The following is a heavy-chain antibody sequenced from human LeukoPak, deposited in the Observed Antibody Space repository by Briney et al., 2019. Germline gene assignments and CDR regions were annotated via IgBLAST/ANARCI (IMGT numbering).Heavy chain of an antibody. V-gene: IGHV3-11*04. D-gene: IGHD5-24*01. Sequence: GGSLRLSCAASGFTFSDYYMSWIRQAPGKGLEWVSYISSSGSTIYYADSVKGRFTISRDNAKNSLYLQMNSLRAEDTAVYYCARDDMATAPYYYYGMDVWGQGTTVTVSS. CDR1: GFTFSDYY. CDR3: ARDDMATAPYYYYGMDV. CDR2: ISSSGSTI. J-gene: IGHJ6*02.